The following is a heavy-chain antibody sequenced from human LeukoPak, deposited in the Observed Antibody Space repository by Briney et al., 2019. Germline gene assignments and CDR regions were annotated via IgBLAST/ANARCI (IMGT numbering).Heavy chain of an antibody. CDR2: ISSSSSYI. Sequence: SGGSLRLSCAASGFTFSSYSMNWVRQAPGKGLEWVSSISSSSSYIYYADSVKGRFTISRDNAKNSLYLQMNSLRAEDTAVYYCARAKLDWWFGELGTYYFDYWGQGTLVTVSS. CDR3: ARAKLDWWFGELGTYYFDY. J-gene: IGHJ4*02. V-gene: IGHV3-21*01. CDR1: GFTFSSYS. D-gene: IGHD3-10*01.